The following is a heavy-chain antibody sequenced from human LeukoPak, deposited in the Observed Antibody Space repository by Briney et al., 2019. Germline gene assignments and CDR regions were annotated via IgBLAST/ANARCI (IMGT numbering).Heavy chain of an antibody. J-gene: IGHJ3*02. CDR1: GFTFSRFW. CDR3: AREVPGAMRAFDI. Sequence: GGSLRLSCAASGFTFSRFWMSWVRQAPGKGLEWVANIKTDGRQTFYSGSVEGRFTISRDNAKNSLYLQMNSLRAEDTAVYYCAREVPGAMRAFDIWGQGTMVTVSS. CDR2: IKTDGRQT. V-gene: IGHV3-7*01. D-gene: IGHD2-2*01.